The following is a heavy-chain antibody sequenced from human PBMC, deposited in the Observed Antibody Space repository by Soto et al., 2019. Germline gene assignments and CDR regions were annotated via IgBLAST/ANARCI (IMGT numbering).Heavy chain of an antibody. CDR3: TKDILAGGADV. V-gene: IGHV3-9*01. Sequence: VQLAESGGGLVQPGESLRLSCVGSGIMLKDYAMHWVRQVPGRGLEWVAGIYWDGGGVDYADSVKGRFTTSRDNGKNPLHFEMNRLGVDDTAVYYCTKDILAGGADVWGQGTSVTVSS. CDR2: IYWDGGGV. J-gene: IGHJ6*02. D-gene: IGHD3-3*02. CDR1: GIMLKDYA.